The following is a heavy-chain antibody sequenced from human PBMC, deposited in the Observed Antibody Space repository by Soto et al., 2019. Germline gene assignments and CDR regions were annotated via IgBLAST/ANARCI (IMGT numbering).Heavy chain of an antibody. J-gene: IGHJ4*02. CDR1: GYSISSSNW. D-gene: IGHD1-26*01. CDR3: ARREIQGPIDY. CDR2: IYYSGTT. V-gene: IGHV4-28*01. Sequence: QVQLQESGPGLVKPSDTLSLTCAVSGYSISSSNWWGWIRQPPGKGLEWIGYIYYSGTTYYNPSLKSRATMSADTSKNQCSLKLTSVTAVDTAVYYCARREIQGPIDYWGQGTLVTVSS.